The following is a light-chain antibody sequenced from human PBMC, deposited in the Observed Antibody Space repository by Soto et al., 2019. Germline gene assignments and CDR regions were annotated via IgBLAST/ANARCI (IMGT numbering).Light chain of an antibody. Sequence: EIVVTQSPATLSLSPGERATLSCRASQSVSSYLAWYQQKPGQAPRLLIYDGFKRAAGVPARFSTSVSGTDFTLTISNLEAEDCAVYHCPQRNKWPPTFGGGTKLEIK. V-gene: IGKV3-11*01. J-gene: IGKJ4*01. CDR3: PQRNKWPPT. CDR2: DGF. CDR1: QSVSSY.